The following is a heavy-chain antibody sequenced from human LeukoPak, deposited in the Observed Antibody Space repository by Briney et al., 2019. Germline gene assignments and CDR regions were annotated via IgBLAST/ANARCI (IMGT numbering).Heavy chain of an antibody. D-gene: IGHD3-22*01. CDR2: IIPIFGTA. CDR3: ARLGDSSFGFDI. J-gene: IGHJ3*02. Sequence: SVKVSCKASGGTFSSYAISWVRQAPGQGLEWMGRIIPIFGTANYAQKFQGRVTITTDESTSTAYMELSSLRSEDTAVYYCARLGDSSFGFDIWGQGKMVTVSS. CDR1: GGTFSSYA. V-gene: IGHV1-69*05.